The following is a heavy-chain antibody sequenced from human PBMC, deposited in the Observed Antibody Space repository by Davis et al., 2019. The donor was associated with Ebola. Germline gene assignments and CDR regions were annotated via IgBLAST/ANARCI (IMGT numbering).Heavy chain of an antibody. J-gene: IGHJ6*03. Sequence: SVKVSCKASGGTFSSYAISWVRQAPGQGLEWMGGIIPILGTANYAQKFKGRVTITADESTSTAYMELSSLRSEDTAVYYCARGYCSSTSCYTPPYYYYYYMDVWGKGTTVTVSS. CDR1: GGTFSSYA. CDR2: IIPILGTA. D-gene: IGHD2-2*02. CDR3: ARGYCSSTSCYTPPYYYYYYMDV. V-gene: IGHV1-69*13.